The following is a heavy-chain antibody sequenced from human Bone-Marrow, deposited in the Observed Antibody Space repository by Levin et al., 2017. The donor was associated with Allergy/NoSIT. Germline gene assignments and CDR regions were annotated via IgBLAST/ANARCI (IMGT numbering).Heavy chain of an antibody. D-gene: IGHD3-16*02. CDR1: GGSFDGYY. Sequence: SETLSLTCAVSGGSFDGYYWSWVRQPPGRGLEWIGEISHRGFTTYNPSLESRVTISLDTSRNQFSLKLSSVTAAATAVYFCAVFSFRYGSFDIWGQGTMVTVSS. J-gene: IGHJ3*02. CDR3: AVFSFRYGSFDI. CDR2: ISHRGFT. V-gene: IGHV4-34*01.